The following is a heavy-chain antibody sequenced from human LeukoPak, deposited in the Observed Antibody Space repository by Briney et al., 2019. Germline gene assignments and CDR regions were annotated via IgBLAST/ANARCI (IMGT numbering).Heavy chain of an antibody. J-gene: IGHJ4*02. V-gene: IGHV3-20*04. CDR1: GFTFDDYG. CDR2: INWSGGST. D-gene: IGHD3-22*01. Sequence: GGSLRLSCAASGFTFDDYGMSWVRQAPGKGLEGVSGINWSGGSTGYADSVKGRFTISRDNAKNSLYLQMNSLRAEDTALYYCARGYYYDSSGYPGDYWGQGTLVTVSS. CDR3: ARGYYYDSSGYPGDY.